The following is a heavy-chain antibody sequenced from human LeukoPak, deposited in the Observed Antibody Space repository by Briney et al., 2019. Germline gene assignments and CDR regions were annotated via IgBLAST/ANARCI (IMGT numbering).Heavy chain of an antibody. V-gene: IGHV3-7*01. CDR2: INEDGSGK. Sequence: GGSLRLSCVSSGFTFSNYWMKWVRQAPGKGLELVASINEDGSGKFSVGSVKDRITISRDNTRNSLDLQINSLTVEDTAIYYCARDDGDVWGTGTTVTASS. CDR3: ARDDGDV. J-gene: IGHJ6*04. CDR1: GFTFSNYW.